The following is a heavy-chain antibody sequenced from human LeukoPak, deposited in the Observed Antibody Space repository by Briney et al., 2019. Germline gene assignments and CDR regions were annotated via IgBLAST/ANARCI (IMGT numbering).Heavy chain of an antibody. V-gene: IGHV3-48*04. Sequence: PGGSLRLSCAASGFTFSSYSMNWVRQAPGKGLEWVSYISSSSSTIYYADSVKGRFTISRDNAKNSLYLQMNSLRAEDTAVYYCARDSQPHDYGDYGAVDYWGQGTLVTVSS. D-gene: IGHD4-17*01. CDR1: GFTFSSYS. CDR3: ARDSQPHDYGDYGAVDY. CDR2: ISSSSSTI. J-gene: IGHJ4*02.